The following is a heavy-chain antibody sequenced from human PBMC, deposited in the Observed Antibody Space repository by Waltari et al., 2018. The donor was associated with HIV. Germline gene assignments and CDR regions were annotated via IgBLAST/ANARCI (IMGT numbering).Heavy chain of an antibody. Sequence: EVQLVESGGGLIQPGGSLRLSCVASGVSVTTNYMSWVRQAPGKGLEWVSMAYNDGTTNYADSVRGRFSIARDNSQNTLFLQMNSLRVDDTAVYYCARWTGTYYDSWGQGTLVTVSS. CDR3: ARWTGTYYDS. CDR1: GVSVTTNY. D-gene: IGHD3-10*01. J-gene: IGHJ4*02. CDR2: AYNDGTT. V-gene: IGHV3-53*01.